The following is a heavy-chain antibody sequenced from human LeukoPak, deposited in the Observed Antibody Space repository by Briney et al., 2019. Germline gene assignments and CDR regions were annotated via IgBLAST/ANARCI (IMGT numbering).Heavy chain of an antibody. CDR2: ISSSSSYI. Sequence: PGGSLRLSCAASGFTFSSYSMNWVRQAPGKGLEWVSSISSSSSYIYYADSVKGRFTISRDNAKNSLYLQMNSLRVEDTAVYYCARPNDFWSGYRRNYMDVWGKGTTVTVSS. CDR1: GFTFSSYS. CDR3: ARPNDFWSGYRRNYMDV. D-gene: IGHD3-3*01. J-gene: IGHJ6*03. V-gene: IGHV3-21*01.